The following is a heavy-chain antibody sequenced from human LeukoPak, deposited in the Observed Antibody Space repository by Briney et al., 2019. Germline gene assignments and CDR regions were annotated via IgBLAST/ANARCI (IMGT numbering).Heavy chain of an antibody. CDR2: FDPEDGET. CDR1: GYTLTELF. J-gene: IGHJ4*02. D-gene: IGHD6-19*01. V-gene: IGHV1-24*01. Sequence: APVKVSCKVSGYTLTELFMHWVRQAPGKGLEWMGGFDPEDGETIYAQKFQGRVTMTEETSTDTAYMELSSLRSEDTAVYYCATYDPGYSSGRNQAYWGQGTLVTVSS. CDR3: ATYDPGYSSGRNQAY.